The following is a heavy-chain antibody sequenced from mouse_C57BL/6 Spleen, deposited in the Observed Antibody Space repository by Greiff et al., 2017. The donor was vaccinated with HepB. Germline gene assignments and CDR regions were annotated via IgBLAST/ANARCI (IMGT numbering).Heavy chain of an antibody. CDR3: ARKEGRKAMDY. CDR2: IDPSDSYT. D-gene: IGHD3-3*01. J-gene: IGHJ4*01. Sequence: QVQLKQPGAELVMPGASVKLSCKASGYTFTSYWMHWVKQRPGQGLEWIGEIDPSDSYTNYNQKFKGKSTLTVDKSSSTAYMQLSSLTSEDSAVYYCARKEGRKAMDYWGQGTSVTVSS. CDR1: GYTFTSYW. V-gene: IGHV1-69*01.